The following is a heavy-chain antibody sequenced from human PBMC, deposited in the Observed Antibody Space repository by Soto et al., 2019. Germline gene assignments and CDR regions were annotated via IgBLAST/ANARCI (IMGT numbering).Heavy chain of an antibody. CDR1: GFTFSSYA. CDR3: ARELDGIDV. V-gene: IGHV3-23*01. Sequence: GGSLRLSCAASGFTFSSYAMIWVRQAPGKGLEWVSVISGSGSSTYYVDSVKGRFTISRDNAKNSLYLQMNSLRAEDTAVYYCARELDGIDVWGQGTTVTVSS. CDR2: ISGSGSST. J-gene: IGHJ6*02.